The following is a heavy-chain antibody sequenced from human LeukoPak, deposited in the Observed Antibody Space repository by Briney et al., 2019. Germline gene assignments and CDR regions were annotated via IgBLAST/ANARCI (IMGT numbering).Heavy chain of an antibody. Sequence: SETLSLTCTVSGGSISSYYWSWIRQPPGKGLEWIAYIYSTGSAIYNPSLRSRVTISVDTSKNQFSLKLSSMTAADTAVYFCARWPLTNLSFDVWGHGTMVSVSS. V-gene: IGHV4-59*01. D-gene: IGHD4-11*01. CDR3: ARWPLTNLSFDV. CDR2: IYSTGSA. CDR1: GGSISSYY. J-gene: IGHJ3*01.